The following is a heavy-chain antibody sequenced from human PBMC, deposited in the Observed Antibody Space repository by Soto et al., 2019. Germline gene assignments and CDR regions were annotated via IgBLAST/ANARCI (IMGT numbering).Heavy chain of an antibody. CDR2: ISGSGDST. Sequence: PGGSLRLSWAASGFTFSTYAMSWVRQAPGKGLEWVSAISGSGDSTYYADSVKGRFTISRDTSKNTLYLQMNSLRAEDTAVYYCAKAPRNNLNDRKWFDPWGQGTQVTVSS. J-gene: IGHJ5*02. CDR3: AKAPRNNLNDRKWFDP. CDR1: GFTFSTYA. V-gene: IGHV3-23*01. D-gene: IGHD1-20*01.